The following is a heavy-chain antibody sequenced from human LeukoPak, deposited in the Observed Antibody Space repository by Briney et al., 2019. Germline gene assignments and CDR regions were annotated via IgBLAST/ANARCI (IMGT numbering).Heavy chain of an antibody. CDR1: GGSISSYY. D-gene: IGHD3-22*01. CDR2: IYYSGST. Sequence: SSETLSLTCTVSGGSISSYYWSWIRQPPGKGLEWIGYIYYSGSTNYNPSLKSRVTISVDTSKNQFSLNLRSVTAADTAVYYCARGYYDSSGYSNPFDIWGQGTMVTISS. CDR3: ARGYYDSSGYSNPFDI. J-gene: IGHJ3*02. V-gene: IGHV4-59*01.